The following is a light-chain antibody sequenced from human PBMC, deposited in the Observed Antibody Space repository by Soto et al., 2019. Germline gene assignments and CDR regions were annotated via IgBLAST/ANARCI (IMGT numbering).Light chain of an antibody. V-gene: IGLV2-14*01. J-gene: IGLJ1*01. CDR2: GVT. CDR3: FSHRSGDSHV. Sequence: QSALTQPASVSGSPGQSITISCTGTSSDVGGYNYVSWYQQYPGKAPKLMIYGVTNRPSGVSNRFSGSETGNTASLTISGLQAEDEAYYYCFSHRSGDSHVFGTGTKVTV. CDR1: SSDVGGYNY.